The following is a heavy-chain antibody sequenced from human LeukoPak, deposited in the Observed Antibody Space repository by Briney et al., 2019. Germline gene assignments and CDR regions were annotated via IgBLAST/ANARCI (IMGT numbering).Heavy chain of an antibody. CDR1: GYSFTSYW. CDR2: IYPGDSDT. J-gene: IGHJ4*02. Sequence: GESLKISCKGSGYSFTSYWIGWVRQMPGKGLEWMGIIYPGDSDTRYSPSFQGQVTISADKSISTACMELSRLRSEDTAVYYCARGMVRGVIILDYWGQGTLVTVSS. V-gene: IGHV5-51*01. D-gene: IGHD3-10*01. CDR3: ARGMVRGVIILDY.